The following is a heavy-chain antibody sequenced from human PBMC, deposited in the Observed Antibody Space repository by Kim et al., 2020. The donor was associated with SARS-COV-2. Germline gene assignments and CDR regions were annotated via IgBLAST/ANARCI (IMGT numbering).Heavy chain of an antibody. D-gene: IGHD6-6*01. V-gene: IGHV3-33*01. CDR1: GFTFSSYG. CDR3: ARDLSSSSQIDY. CDR2: IWYDGSNK. Sequence: RGSLRLSCAASGFTFSSYGMHWVRQAPGKGLEWVAVIWYDGSNKYYADSVKGRFTISRDNSKNTLYLQMNSLRAEDTAVYYCARDLSSSSQIDYWGQGTLVTASS. J-gene: IGHJ4*02.